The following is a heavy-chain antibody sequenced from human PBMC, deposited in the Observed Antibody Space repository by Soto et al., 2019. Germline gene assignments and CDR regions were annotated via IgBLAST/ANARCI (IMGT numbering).Heavy chain of an antibody. Sequence: GGSLRLSCAASGFTFSSYAMHWVRQAPGKGLEWVAVISYDGSNKYYADSVKGRFTISRDNSKNTLYLQMNSLRAEDTAVYYCARDLTIFGVVIPRWDYYYYGMDVWGQGTTVTVSS. J-gene: IGHJ6*02. CDR3: ARDLTIFGVVIPRWDYYYYGMDV. V-gene: IGHV3-30-3*01. CDR2: ISYDGSNK. D-gene: IGHD3-3*01. CDR1: GFTFSSYA.